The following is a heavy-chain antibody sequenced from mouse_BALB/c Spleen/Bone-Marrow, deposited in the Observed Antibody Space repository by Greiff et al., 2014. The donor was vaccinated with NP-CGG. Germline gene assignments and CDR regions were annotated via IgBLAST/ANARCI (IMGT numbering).Heavy chain of an antibody. CDR3: ATYYRYDRRFAY. CDR2: IDPANGNT. CDR1: GFNIKDTY. D-gene: IGHD2-14*01. J-gene: IGHJ3*01. Sequence: EVQLQQSGAELVKPGASVKLSCTASGFNIKDTYMHWVKQRPEQGLEWIGRIDPANGNTKYDPKFQGKATITADTSSNTAYLQLSGLTSEDTAVYYCATYYRYDRRFAYWGQGTLVTVPA. V-gene: IGHV14-3*02.